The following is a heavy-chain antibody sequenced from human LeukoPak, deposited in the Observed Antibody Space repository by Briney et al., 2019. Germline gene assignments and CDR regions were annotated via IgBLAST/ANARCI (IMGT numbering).Heavy chain of an antibody. CDR2: INSNSGVT. CDR1: GYTFNIHY. CDR3: ARETTEADDY. Sequence: ASVKVSCKASGYTFNIHYIHWVRQAPGHGLEWVGWINSNSGVTQYAQKFQGRVIMTTDTSITTVYMELSRLTSDDTAVYYCARETTEADDYWGQGTLVTVSS. V-gene: IGHV1-2*02. J-gene: IGHJ4*02. D-gene: IGHD1-1*01.